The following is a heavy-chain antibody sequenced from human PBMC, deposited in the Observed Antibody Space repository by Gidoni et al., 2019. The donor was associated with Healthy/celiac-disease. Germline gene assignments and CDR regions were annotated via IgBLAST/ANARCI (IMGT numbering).Heavy chain of an antibody. CDR1: GFTVSSNY. J-gene: IGHJ4*02. CDR3: ARDARGVSTGYSSGWYYFDY. CDR2: IYSGGST. V-gene: IGHV3-66*01. Sequence: EVPLVASGGGLVQPGGSLRLSCAASGFTVSSNYMSWVRQAPGKGLEWVSVIYSGGSTYYADSVKGRFTISRDNSKNTLYLQMNSLRAEDTAVYYCARDARGVSTGYSSGWYYFDYWGQGTLVTVSS. D-gene: IGHD6-19*01.